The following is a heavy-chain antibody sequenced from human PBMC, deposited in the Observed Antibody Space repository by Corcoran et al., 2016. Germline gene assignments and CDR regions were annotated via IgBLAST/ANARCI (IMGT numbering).Heavy chain of an antibody. CDR1: GYTFTSYG. CDR2: ISAYNGNT. V-gene: IGHV1-18*01. Sequence: QVQLVQSGAEVKKPGASVKVSCKASGYTFTSYGISWVRQAPGQGLEWMGWISAYNGNTNYAQQLQGRVTMTTDTSTSTAYMELRSLRSDDTAVDYCARGVVVPAALTDYYYGMDVWGQGTTVTVSS. J-gene: IGHJ6*02. CDR3: ARGVVVPAALTDYYYGMDV. D-gene: IGHD2-2*01.